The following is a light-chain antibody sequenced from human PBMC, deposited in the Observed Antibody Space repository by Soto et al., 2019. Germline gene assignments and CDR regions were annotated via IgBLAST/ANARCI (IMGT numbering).Light chain of an antibody. CDR3: QQRNNWPPIT. J-gene: IGKJ5*01. Sequence: IVLTQSPGILSLSPWERATLSCRASQSVSSSYLAWYQQKPGQAPRLLIYDASTRATGIPARFSGSGSETDFTLTITSLEPEDFAVYYCQQRNNWPPITFGQGTRLEIK. CDR2: DAS. CDR1: QSVSSSY. V-gene: IGKV3D-20*02.